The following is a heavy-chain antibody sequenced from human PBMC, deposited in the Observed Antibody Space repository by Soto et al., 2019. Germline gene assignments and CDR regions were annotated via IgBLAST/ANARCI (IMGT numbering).Heavy chain of an antibody. V-gene: IGHV3-30*18. CDR3: AKDSGNYYDSSGYYRTWNYGMDV. D-gene: IGHD3-22*01. CDR2: ISYDGSNK. CDR1: GFTFSSYG. Sequence: QVQLVESGGGVVQPGRSLRLSCAASGFTFSSYGMHWVRQAPGKGLEWVAVISYDGSNKYYADSVKGRFTISRDNSKNTLYLQMNSLRAEDTAVYYCAKDSGNYYDSSGYYRTWNYGMDVWGQGTTVTVSS. J-gene: IGHJ6*02.